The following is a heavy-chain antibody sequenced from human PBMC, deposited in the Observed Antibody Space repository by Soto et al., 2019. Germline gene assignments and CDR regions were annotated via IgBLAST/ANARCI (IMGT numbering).Heavy chain of an antibody. J-gene: IGHJ4*02. D-gene: IGHD3-9*01. CDR2: ISAYNGNT. Sequence: ASVKVSCKASGYTFTSYGISWVRQAPGQGLEWMGWISAYNGNTNYAQKLQGRVTMTTDTSTSTAYMELRSLRSDDTAVYYCARPYDILTGQYYFDYWGQGTLVTVSS. CDR1: GYTFTSYG. CDR3: ARPYDILTGQYYFDY. V-gene: IGHV1-18*01.